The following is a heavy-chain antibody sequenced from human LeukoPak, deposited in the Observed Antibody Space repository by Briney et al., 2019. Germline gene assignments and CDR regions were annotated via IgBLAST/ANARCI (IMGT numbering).Heavy chain of an antibody. CDR2: IYYSGST. D-gene: IGHD2-21*02. Sequence: SETLSLTCTVSVGSISSYYWSWIRQPPGKGLEWIGYIYYSGSTNYNPSLKSRVTISVDTSKNQFSLKLSSVTAADTAVYYCARDSCGGDCSFDYWGQGTLVTVSS. CDR1: VGSISSYY. J-gene: IGHJ4*02. V-gene: IGHV4-59*01. CDR3: ARDSCGGDCSFDY.